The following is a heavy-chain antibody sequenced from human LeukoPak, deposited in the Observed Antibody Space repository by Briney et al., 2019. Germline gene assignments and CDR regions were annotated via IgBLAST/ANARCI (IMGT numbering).Heavy chain of an antibody. CDR1: GGSISSYY. D-gene: IGHD3/OR15-3a*01. Sequence: SETLSLTCTVSGGSISSYYWSWIRQPPGKGLEWIGTVFDSGNTSYNPSLKSRVTISIDTSKSQFSLKLTSMTAADTAIFYCARYSLDFAFDIWGQGTMVTVSS. J-gene: IGHJ3*02. V-gene: IGHV4-39*07. CDR2: VFDSGNT. CDR3: ARYSLDFAFDI.